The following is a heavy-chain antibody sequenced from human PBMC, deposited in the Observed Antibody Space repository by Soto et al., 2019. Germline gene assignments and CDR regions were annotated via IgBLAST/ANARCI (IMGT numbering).Heavy chain of an antibody. CDR1: GFTFSSYS. J-gene: IGHJ4*02. CDR2: ISSSSSYI. D-gene: IGHD3-9*01. CDR3: AANFDWLLQNGKAFDY. V-gene: IGHV3-21*01. Sequence: GGSLRLSCAASGFTFSSYSMNWVRQAPGKELEWVSSISSSSSYIYYADSVKGRFTISRDNAKNSLYLQMNSLRAEDTAVYYCAANFDWLLQNGKAFDYWGQGTLVTVSS.